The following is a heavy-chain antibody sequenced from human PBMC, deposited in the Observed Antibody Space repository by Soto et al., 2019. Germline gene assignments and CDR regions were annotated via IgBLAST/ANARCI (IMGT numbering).Heavy chain of an antibody. CDR2: IYYSGST. CDR1: GGSISSYY. J-gene: IGHJ5*02. Sequence: PSETLSLTCTVSGGSISSYYWSWIRQPPGKGLEWIGYIYYSGSTNYNPSLKSRVTISVDTSKNQFSLKLSSVTASVTAVYYCARSPSSGYSAGWFDPWGQGTLVTVS. CDR3: ARSPSSGYSAGWFDP. V-gene: IGHV4-59*01. D-gene: IGHD3-22*01.